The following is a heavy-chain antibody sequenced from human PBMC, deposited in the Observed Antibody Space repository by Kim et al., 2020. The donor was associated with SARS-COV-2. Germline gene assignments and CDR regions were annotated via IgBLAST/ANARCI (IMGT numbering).Heavy chain of an antibody. V-gene: IGHV1-18*01. D-gene: IGHD3-3*01. CDR2: ISAYNGNT. CDR1: GYTFTSYG. CDR3: AREVGDFWSGSYGMDV. Sequence: ASVKVSCKASGYTFTSYGISWVRQAPGQGLEWMGWISAYNGNTNYAQKLQGRVTMTTDTSTSTAYMELRSLRSDDTAVYYCAREVGDFWSGSYGMDVWGQGTTVTVSS. J-gene: IGHJ6*02.